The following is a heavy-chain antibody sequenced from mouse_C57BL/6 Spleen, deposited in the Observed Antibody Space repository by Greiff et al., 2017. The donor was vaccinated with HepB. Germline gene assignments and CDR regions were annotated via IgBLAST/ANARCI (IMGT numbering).Heavy chain of an antibody. J-gene: IGHJ4*01. CDR1: GYTFTSYW. V-gene: IGHV1-64*01. CDR3: ARPHSAGYLYAMDY. D-gene: IGHD3-2*02. Sequence: QVHVKQPGAELVKPGASVKLSCKASGYTFTSYWMHWVKQRPGQGLEWIGMIHPNSGSTNYNEKFKSKATLTVDKSSSTAYMQLSSLTSEDSAVYYCARPHSAGYLYAMDYWGQGTSGTVSS. CDR2: IHPNSGST.